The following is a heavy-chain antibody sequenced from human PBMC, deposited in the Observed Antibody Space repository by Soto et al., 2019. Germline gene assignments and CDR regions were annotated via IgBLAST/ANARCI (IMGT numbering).Heavy chain of an antibody. V-gene: IGHV4-39*01. D-gene: IGHD1-7*01. Sequence: PSETLSLTCSVSDDSINSDKYYWGWIRQPPGKGLEWIGSIYYRGNAYYNPSLQTRVTISLDTSKNQFSLKLSSVTAADTAVYYCARQPYNWNYHAFDIWGQGTMVTVSS. CDR1: DDSINSDKYY. CDR2: IYYRGNA. J-gene: IGHJ3*02. CDR3: ARQPYNWNYHAFDI.